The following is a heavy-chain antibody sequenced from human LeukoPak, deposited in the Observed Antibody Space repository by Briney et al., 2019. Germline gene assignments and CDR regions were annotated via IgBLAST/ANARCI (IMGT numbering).Heavy chain of an antibody. CDR3: ASVVAAGTRYFQQ. V-gene: IGHV4-59*08. CDR1: GVSISSYY. CDR2: IHYSGST. D-gene: IGHD6-13*01. Sequence: SETLSLTCTVSGVSISSYYWSWIRQPPGKGLEWIGYIHYSGSTNYNPSLKSRVTISVDTSKIQFSLRLSSVTAADTAVYYCASVVAAGTRYFQQWGQGTLVTVSS. J-gene: IGHJ1*01.